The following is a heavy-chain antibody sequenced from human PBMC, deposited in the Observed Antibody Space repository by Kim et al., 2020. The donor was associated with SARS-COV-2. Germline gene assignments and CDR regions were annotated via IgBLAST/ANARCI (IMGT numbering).Heavy chain of an antibody. CDR3: ARGRLEWLGRWFDP. V-gene: IGHV4-39*01. Sequence: SETLSLTCTVSGGSISSSSYYWGWIRQPPGKGLEWIGSIYYSGSTYYNPSLKSRVTISVDTSKNQFSLKLSSVTAADTAVYYCARGRLEWLGRWFDPWGQGTLVTVSS. D-gene: IGHD3-3*01. J-gene: IGHJ5*02. CDR1: GGSISSSSYY. CDR2: IYYSGST.